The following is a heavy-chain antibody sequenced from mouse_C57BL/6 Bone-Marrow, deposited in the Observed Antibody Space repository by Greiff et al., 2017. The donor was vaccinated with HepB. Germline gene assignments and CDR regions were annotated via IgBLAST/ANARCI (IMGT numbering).Heavy chain of an antibody. V-gene: IGHV3-6*01. J-gene: IGHJ2*01. Sequence: EVQLQESGPGLVKPSQSLSLTCSVTGYSITSGYYWNWIRQFPGNKLEWMGYISYDGGNNYNPSLKNRISITRDTSKNQFFLKLNSVTTEDTATYYCASSDYDDGYWGQGTTLTVSS. D-gene: IGHD2-4*01. CDR3: ASSDYDDGY. CDR2: ISYDGGN. CDR1: GYSITSGYY.